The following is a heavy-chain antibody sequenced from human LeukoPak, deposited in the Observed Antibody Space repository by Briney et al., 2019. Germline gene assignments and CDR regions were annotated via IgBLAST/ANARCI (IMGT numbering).Heavy chain of an antibody. V-gene: IGHV3-9*01. CDR3: AKDDGGNSPFDY. Sequence: GGSLRLSCAASGFTFDDYAMHWVRQAPRKGLEWVSGISWNSGSIGYADSVKGRFTISRDNAKNSLYLQMNSLRAEDTALYYCAKDDGGNSPFDYWGQGTLVTVSS. D-gene: IGHD4-23*01. J-gene: IGHJ4*02. CDR1: GFTFDDYA. CDR2: ISWNSGSI.